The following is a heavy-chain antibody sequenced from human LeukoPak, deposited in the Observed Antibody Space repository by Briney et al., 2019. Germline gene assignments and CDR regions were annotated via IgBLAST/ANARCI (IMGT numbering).Heavy chain of an antibody. CDR2: IYYSGST. D-gene: IGHD3-22*01. V-gene: IGHV4-61*08. CDR1: GGSISSGDYY. Sequence: SETLSLTCTVSGGSISSGDYYWSWIRQPPGKGLEWIGYIYYSGSTNYNPSLKSRVTISVDTSKNQFSLKLSSVTAADTAVYYCARVQDYYDSSGTPDAFDIWGQGTMVTVSS. CDR3: ARVQDYYDSSGTPDAFDI. J-gene: IGHJ3*02.